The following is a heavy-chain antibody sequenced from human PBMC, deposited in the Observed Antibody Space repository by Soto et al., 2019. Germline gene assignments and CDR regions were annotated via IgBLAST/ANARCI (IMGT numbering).Heavy chain of an antibody. D-gene: IGHD3-9*01. J-gene: IGHJ6*02. CDR2: ISGSGGST. Sequence: PGGSLRLSCAASGFTFSSYAMSWVRQAPGKGLEWVSAISGSGGSTYYADSVKGRFTISRDNSKNTLYLQMNSLRAEDTAVYYCAKDDKGLRYFDWLFTPPLSDYGMDVWGQGTTVTVSS. CDR1: GFTFSSYA. CDR3: AKDDKGLRYFDWLFTPPLSDYGMDV. V-gene: IGHV3-23*01.